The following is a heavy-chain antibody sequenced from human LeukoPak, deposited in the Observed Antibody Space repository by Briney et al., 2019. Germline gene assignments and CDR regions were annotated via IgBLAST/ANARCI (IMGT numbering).Heavy chain of an antibody. CDR3: AKVYSSSWAYYYYYYMDV. CDR2: ISFDGSNK. CDR1: GFTFNNYA. V-gene: IGHV3-30*18. Sequence: GRSLRLSCAASGFTFNNYAMHWVRQAPGKGLEWVAFISFDGSNKYYADSVKGRFTISRDNSKNTVYLQMSSLRAEDTAVYYCAKVYSSSWAYYYYYYMDVWGKGTTVTISS. D-gene: IGHD6-13*01. J-gene: IGHJ6*03.